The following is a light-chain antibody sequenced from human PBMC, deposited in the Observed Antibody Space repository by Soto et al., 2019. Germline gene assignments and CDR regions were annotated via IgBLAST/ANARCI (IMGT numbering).Light chain of an antibody. Sequence: DIQMTQSPSTLSGSVGDRVTITCRASQTISSWLAWYQQKPGKAPKLLIYKASTLKSGVPSTFSGCGSGTEFTLTISSLQPDDFATYDCQHYNSYSEAVGPGTKVDI. CDR1: QTISSW. CDR3: QHYNSYSEA. J-gene: IGKJ1*01. CDR2: KAS. V-gene: IGKV1-5*03.